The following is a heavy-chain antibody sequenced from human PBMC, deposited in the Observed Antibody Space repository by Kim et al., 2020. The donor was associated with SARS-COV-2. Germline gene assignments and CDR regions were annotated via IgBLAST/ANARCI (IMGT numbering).Heavy chain of an antibody. V-gene: IGHV1-18*01. CDR2: ISAYNGNT. J-gene: IGHJ6*02. CDR1: GYTFTSYG. CDR3: ARDPIDSRRYYGSGSGRYYYGMDV. Sequence: ASVKVSCKASGYTFTSYGISWVRQAPGQGLEWMGWISAYNGNTNYAQKLQGRVTMTTDTSTSTAYMELRSLRSDDTAVYYCARDPIDSRRYYGSGSGRYYYGMDVWAKGPRSPSP. D-gene: IGHD3-10*01.